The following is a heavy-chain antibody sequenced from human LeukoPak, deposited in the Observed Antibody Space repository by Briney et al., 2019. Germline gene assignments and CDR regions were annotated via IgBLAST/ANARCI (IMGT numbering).Heavy chain of an antibody. CDR1: GFTFSSYW. CDR3: AKDLSVVGAHDSFDV. CDR2: LKQDGSEK. V-gene: IGHV3-7*01. Sequence: PGVSLRLSCAASGFTFSSYWMSWVRQAPGKGREWVANLKQDGSEKYYVDSVKGRYTISRDNSKNTLYLHMNSLRIEDTAVYYCAKDLSVVGAHDSFDVWGQGAMVTVSS. J-gene: IGHJ3*01. D-gene: IGHD1-26*01.